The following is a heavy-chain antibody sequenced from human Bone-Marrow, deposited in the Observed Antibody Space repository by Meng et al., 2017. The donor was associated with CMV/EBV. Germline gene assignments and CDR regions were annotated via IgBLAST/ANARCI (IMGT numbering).Heavy chain of an antibody. J-gene: IGHJ4*02. CDR1: GDSINTYF. Sequence: HVQLHVSGPLRGQPSRPSSLTCTVAGDSINTYFSSWIRQPAGKGLECIGRLYNSGGTNHNPSLNSRVTMSIDTSNKQFSLRLSSVTAADTAVYYCATRRAHSDGRGSRYYQFDHWGQGTLVTVSS. CDR2: LYNSGGT. D-gene: IGHD3-22*01. CDR3: ATRRAHSDGRGSRYYQFDH. V-gene: IGHV4-4*07.